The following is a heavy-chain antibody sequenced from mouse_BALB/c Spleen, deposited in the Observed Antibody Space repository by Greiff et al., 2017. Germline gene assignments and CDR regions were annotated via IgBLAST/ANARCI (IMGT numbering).Heavy chain of an antibody. J-gene: IGHJ2*01. CDR2: ISSGGST. CDR1: GFTFSSYA. CDR3: ARGHLPPRDYFDY. D-gene: IGHD2-1*01. Sequence: EVMLVESGGGLVKPGGSLKLSCAASGFTFSSYAMSWVRQTPEKRLEWVASISSGGSTYYPDSVKGRFTISRDNARNILYLQMSSLRSEDTAMYCCARGHLPPRDYFDYWGQGTTLTVSA. V-gene: IGHV5-6-5*01.